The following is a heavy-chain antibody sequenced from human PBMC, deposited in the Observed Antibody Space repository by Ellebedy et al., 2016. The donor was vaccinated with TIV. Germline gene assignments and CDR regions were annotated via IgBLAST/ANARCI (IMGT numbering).Heavy chain of an antibody. Sequence: ASVKVSCKASGYTFTGYYMHWVRQAPGQGLEWMGWINPNSGGTNYAQKFQGRVTMTRDTSISTAYMELSRLRSDDTAVYYCAREGEDTAMVGDYFDYWGQGTLVTVSS. D-gene: IGHD5-18*01. V-gene: IGHV1-2*02. CDR3: AREGEDTAMVGDYFDY. CDR1: GYTFTGYY. J-gene: IGHJ4*02. CDR2: INPNSGGT.